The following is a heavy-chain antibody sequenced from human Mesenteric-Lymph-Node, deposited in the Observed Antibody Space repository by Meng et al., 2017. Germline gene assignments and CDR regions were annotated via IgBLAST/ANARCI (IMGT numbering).Heavy chain of an antibody. CDR3: ARDSYYYDSSGYYQRNDAFDI. D-gene: IGHD3-22*01. J-gene: IGHJ3*02. Sequence: GESLKISCAASGFTFSSYGMHWVRQAPGKGLEWVAVICYDGSNKYYADSVKGRFTISRDNSKNTLYLQMNSLRAEDMAVYYCARDSYYYDSSGYYQRNDAFDIWGQGTMVTVSS. CDR2: ICYDGSNK. CDR1: GFTFSSYG. V-gene: IGHV3-33*01.